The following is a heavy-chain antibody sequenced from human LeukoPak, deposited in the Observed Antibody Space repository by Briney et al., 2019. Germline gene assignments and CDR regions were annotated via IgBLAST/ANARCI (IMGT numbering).Heavy chain of an antibody. J-gene: IGHJ1*01. CDR1: GFTFSSYA. V-gene: IGHV3-30-3*01. D-gene: IGHD3-16*01. CDR3: AKGPLGYFQH. Sequence: GGSLRLSCAASGFTFSSYAMHWVRQAPGKGLEWVAVISYDGSNKYYADSVKGRFTISRDNSKNTLYLQMNSLRAEDTALYYCAKGPLGYFQHWGQGTLVTVSS. CDR2: ISYDGSNK.